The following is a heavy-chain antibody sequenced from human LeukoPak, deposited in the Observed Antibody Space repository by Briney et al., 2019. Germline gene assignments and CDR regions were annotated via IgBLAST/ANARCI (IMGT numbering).Heavy chain of an antibody. CDR3: AREAAVGTGGFDY. D-gene: IGHD6-13*01. V-gene: IGHV4-59*01. Sequence: SETLSLTCTVSGGSISAYYWSWVRQPPGKGLEWIGYIYNSGSANYNPSLQSRVTILIDTSKKQFSLKVSSVTAADTAVYYCAREAAVGTGGFDYWGQGTLVTVSS. CDR2: IYNSGSA. J-gene: IGHJ4*02. CDR1: GGSISAYY.